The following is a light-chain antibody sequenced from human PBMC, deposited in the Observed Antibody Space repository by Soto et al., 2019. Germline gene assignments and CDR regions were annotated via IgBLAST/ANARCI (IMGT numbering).Light chain of an antibody. CDR2: AAS. J-gene: IGKJ5*01. CDR1: QGICNY. Sequence: DIQLTQSPSSLSASVGDRVTITCRASQGICNYLAWYQQTTGKVPKLLIYAASTLQSGVPSRFSGSGSGTDFTLPISRLQPEDVETYYCQKYNSDPITFGQGTRLEIK. V-gene: IGKV1-27*01. CDR3: QKYNSDPIT.